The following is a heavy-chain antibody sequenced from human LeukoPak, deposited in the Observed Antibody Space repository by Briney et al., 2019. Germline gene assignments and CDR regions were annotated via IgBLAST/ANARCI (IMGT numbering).Heavy chain of an antibody. D-gene: IGHD2-15*01. CDR2: ISTDGYTT. CDR1: GLAFSAYK. Sequence: GGSLRLSCAASGLAFSAYKMHWVRQAPRKGLVWVSRISTDGYTTDYADFVRGRFTASRDNTKNTWSLEMNSLRAEDTAVYYCVVGGSPGYWGQGTLVTVSS. V-gene: IGHV3-74*01. CDR3: VVGGSPGY. J-gene: IGHJ4*02.